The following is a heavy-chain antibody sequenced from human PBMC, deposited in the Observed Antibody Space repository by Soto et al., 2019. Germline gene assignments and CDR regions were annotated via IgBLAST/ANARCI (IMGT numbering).Heavy chain of an antibody. CDR3: ARDSGTYYGSGSYYAY. V-gene: IGHV1-69*08. CDR1: GDTLSSYT. Sequence: QVQLVQSGAEVKKPGSSVKVSCKASGDTLSSYTISWVRQAPGQGLEWMGRIIPILGIANYAQKLQGRVTITADNSTSTTCMERSRLRSEDTAVYYCARDSGTYYGSGSYYAYWGQGTLVTVSS. CDR2: IIPILGIA. J-gene: IGHJ4*02. D-gene: IGHD3-10*01.